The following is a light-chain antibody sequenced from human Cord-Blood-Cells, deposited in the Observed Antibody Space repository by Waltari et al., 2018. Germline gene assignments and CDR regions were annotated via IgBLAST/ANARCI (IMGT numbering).Light chain of an antibody. V-gene: IGKV1-9*01. CDR1: QGISSY. CDR3: QQLNSYPWT. Sequence: DIQLTQSPSFLSASVGDRVTITCRASQGISSYLDWYQQKPGKAPKLLISASSTLQSGVPSRFSGSGSETEFSLTISSLQPEDFVTYYCQQLNSYPWTFGQGTKVEIK. J-gene: IGKJ1*01. CDR2: ASS.